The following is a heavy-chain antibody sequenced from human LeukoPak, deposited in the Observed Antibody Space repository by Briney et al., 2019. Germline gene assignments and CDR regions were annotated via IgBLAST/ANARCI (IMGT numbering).Heavy chain of an antibody. CDR2: INHSGST. D-gene: IGHD6-13*01. CDR3: ARDSSSWYRNPFDY. Sequence: SETLSLTCAVYGGSFSGYYWSWIRQPPGKGLEWIGEINHSGSTNYNPSLKSRVTISVDKSKNQFSLKLSSVTAADTAVYYCARDSSSWYRNPFDYWGQGTLVTVSS. J-gene: IGHJ4*02. V-gene: IGHV4-34*01. CDR1: GGSFSGYY.